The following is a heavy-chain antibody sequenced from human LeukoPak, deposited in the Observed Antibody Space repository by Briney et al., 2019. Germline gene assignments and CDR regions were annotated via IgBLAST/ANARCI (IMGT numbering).Heavy chain of an antibody. D-gene: IGHD3-10*01. CDR3: ARDSDYGSRAFYMGFDY. V-gene: IGHV3-74*03. J-gene: IGHJ4*02. CDR1: GFRFSGHW. CDR2: IDGDGSGT. Sequence: AGGSLRLSCAASGFRFSGHWMHWVRQAPGEGLVWVLRIDGDGSGTAYADSVKGRFTISRDNAKNTLFLQMNSLRAEDTAVYYCARDSDYGSRAFYMGFDYWGQGTLVTVSS.